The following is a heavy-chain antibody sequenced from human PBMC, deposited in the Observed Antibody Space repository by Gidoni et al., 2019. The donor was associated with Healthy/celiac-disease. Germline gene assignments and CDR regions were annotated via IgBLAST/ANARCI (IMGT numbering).Heavy chain of an antibody. CDR1: GYTFTSYV. V-gene: IGHV1-18*01. D-gene: IGHD5-12*01. Sequence: QVQLVQSGAGVKKPGASVPVTCQAAGYTFTSYVISWVRQAPGQGLEWMGWISAYNGNTNNEQKLQGRVTMTTDTSTSKAYMELRSLRSDDTAVYYCARDKDGYDSYYYYGMDVWGQGTTVTVSS. CDR2: ISAYNGNT. J-gene: IGHJ6*02. CDR3: ARDKDGYDSYYYYGMDV.